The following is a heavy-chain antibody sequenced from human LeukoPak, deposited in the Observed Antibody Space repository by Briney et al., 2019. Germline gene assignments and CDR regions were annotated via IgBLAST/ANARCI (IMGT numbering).Heavy chain of an antibody. J-gene: IGHJ4*02. CDR3: ARDYGDYVDY. D-gene: IGHD4-17*01. CDR2: ISPNTGGT. Sequence: GASVKVSCKASGYTFTGHYMHWVRQAPGQGLEWMGWISPNTGGTSYAQKFQGRVTMTRDTSISTAYMELSRLRSDDTAVYYCARDYGDYVDYWGQGTLVTVSS. V-gene: IGHV1-2*02. CDR1: GYTFTGHY.